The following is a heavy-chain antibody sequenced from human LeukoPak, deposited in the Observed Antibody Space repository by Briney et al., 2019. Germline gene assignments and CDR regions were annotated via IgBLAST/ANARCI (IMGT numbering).Heavy chain of an antibody. CDR3: ARDFPGHDAFDI. Sequence: GGSLRLSCAASGFTFSGYWMHWVRQAPGKGLVWVSRINNDGSSTTYADSVKGRFTISRDNAKNTLDLQMNSLRAEDTAIYYCARDFPGHDAFDIWGQGTMVTVSS. CDR1: GFTFSGYW. J-gene: IGHJ3*02. D-gene: IGHD7-27*01. CDR2: INNDGSST. V-gene: IGHV3-74*01.